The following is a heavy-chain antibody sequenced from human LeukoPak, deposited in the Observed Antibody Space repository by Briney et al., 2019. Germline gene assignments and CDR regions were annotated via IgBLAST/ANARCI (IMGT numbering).Heavy chain of an antibody. CDR1: GFTFSSYA. J-gene: IGHJ4*02. Sequence: GGSLRLSCAASGFTFSSYAMSWVRQAPGKGLEWVSAISGSGGSTYYADSVKGRFTISRDNSKNTLYLQMNSLGAEDTAVYYCAKTRRISAYDSTLSRGVDYWGQGTLVTVSS. V-gene: IGHV3-23*01. CDR2: ISGSGGST. CDR3: AKTRRISAYDSTLSRGVDY. D-gene: IGHD3-22*01.